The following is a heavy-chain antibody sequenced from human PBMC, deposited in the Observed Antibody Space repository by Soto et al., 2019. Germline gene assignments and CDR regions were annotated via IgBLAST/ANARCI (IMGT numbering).Heavy chain of an antibody. CDR3: ARDEVHTAMRYGMDV. CDR1: GGTFSSYA. CDR2: IIPVFGTA. V-gene: IGHV1-69*12. J-gene: IGHJ6*02. D-gene: IGHD5-18*01. Sequence: QVQLVQSGAEVKKPGSSVKVSCKASGGTFSSYAISWVRQAPGQGLEWMGGIIPVFGTANYAKKFQGRVTLTADESTSTPNMELGSLRSEETAVYYCARDEVHTAMRYGMDVWGQGTTVTVSS.